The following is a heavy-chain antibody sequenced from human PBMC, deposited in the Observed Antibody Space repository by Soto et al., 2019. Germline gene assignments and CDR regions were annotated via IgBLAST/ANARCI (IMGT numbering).Heavy chain of an antibody. CDR1: GFTFSSYE. V-gene: IGHV3-48*03. Sequence: GGSLRLSCAASGFTFSSYEMNWVRQAPGKGLEWVSYISSSGSTIYYADSVKGRFTISRDNAKNSLYLQMNSLRAEDTAVYYCARGGGGSSYSWFDPWGQGTLVTVSS. CDR3: ARGGGGSSYSWFDP. J-gene: IGHJ5*02. D-gene: IGHD6-13*01. CDR2: ISSSGSTI.